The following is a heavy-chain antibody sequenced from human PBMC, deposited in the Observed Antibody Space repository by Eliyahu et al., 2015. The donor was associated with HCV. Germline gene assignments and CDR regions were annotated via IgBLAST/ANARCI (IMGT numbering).Heavy chain of an antibody. Sequence: QVQLVQSGAEVKKPGASVKVSCKASGYXFTXXDIXWVRXATGQGLEWMGWMNPNSGNTGYAQKFQGRVTMTRNTSISTAYMELSSLRSEDTAVYYCARDGRRYGSGSYFEYYYYYYGMDVWGQGTTVTVSS. J-gene: IGHJ6*02. D-gene: IGHD3-10*01. CDR2: MNPNSGNT. CDR1: GYXFTXXD. CDR3: ARDGRRYGSGSYFEYYYYYYGMDV. V-gene: IGHV1-8*01.